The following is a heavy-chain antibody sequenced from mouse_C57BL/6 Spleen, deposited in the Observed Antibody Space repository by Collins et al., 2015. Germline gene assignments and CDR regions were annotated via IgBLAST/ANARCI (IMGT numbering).Heavy chain of an antibody. CDR2: IDPANGNT. D-gene: IGHD2-4*01. CDR3: ARLITTSWYFDV. CDR1: GFNIKDTY. V-gene: IGHV14-3*02. Sequence: KLSCTASGFNIKDTYMHWVKQRPEQGLEWIGRIDPANGNTKYDPKFQGKATITADTSSNTAYLQLSSLTSEDTAVYYCARLITTSWYFDVWGAGTTVTVSS. J-gene: IGHJ1*01.